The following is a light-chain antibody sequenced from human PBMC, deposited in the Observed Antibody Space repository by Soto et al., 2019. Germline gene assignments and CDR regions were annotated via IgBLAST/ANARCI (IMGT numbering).Light chain of an antibody. V-gene: IGLV2-14*01. Sequence: QSVLTQPASVSGSPGQSITISCTGTISDFVVYNYVSWYQQHPGKAPKIILYGVSNRPSGVSNRFSGSKSGNTASLTISGLQAEDEDDYYCSSHTTTSSAIHVFGNGTKVTV. CDR1: ISDFVVYNY. J-gene: IGLJ1*01. CDR3: SSHTTTSSAIHV. CDR2: GVS.